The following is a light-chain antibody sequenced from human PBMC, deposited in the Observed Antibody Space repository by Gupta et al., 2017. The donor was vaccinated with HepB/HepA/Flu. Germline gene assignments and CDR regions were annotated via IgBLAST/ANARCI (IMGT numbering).Light chain of an antibody. CDR3: QVWDSSSDLYV. Sequence: YVLTLPSSVSVAPGKTARITCGGNNIGSKNVHWYQQKPGQAPVLVVFDNSDRPSGIPERFSGSNSGNTATLTISRVEAGDEADYYCQVWDSSSDLYVFETGTKVTVL. CDR1: NIGSKN. V-gene: IGLV3-21*03. J-gene: IGLJ1*01. CDR2: DNS.